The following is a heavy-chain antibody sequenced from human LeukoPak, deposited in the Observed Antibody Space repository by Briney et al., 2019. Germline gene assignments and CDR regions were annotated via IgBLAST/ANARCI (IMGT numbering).Heavy chain of an antibody. CDR1: GGSLSSANYY. J-gene: IGHJ5*02. D-gene: IGHD2-15*01. CDR3: ARYCSGGRCSST. V-gene: IGHV4-61*02. Sequence: SETLSLTCTVSGGSLSSANYYWSWIRQPAGKRLEWIGRIYTSGSIDYNPYLKSRVIISVDTSKNQFSLTLSSVTAADTAVYYCARYCSGGRCSSTWGQGTLVTVSS. CDR2: IYTSGSI.